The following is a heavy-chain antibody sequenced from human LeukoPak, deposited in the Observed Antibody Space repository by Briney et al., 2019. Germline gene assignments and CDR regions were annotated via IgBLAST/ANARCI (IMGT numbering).Heavy chain of an antibody. CDR1: GFTFSTYA. CDR2: VSGDGGST. CDR3: AKRPDCSTTNCFRFEY. J-gene: IGHJ4*02. Sequence: GGSLRLSCAASGFTFSTYAMSWVRQAPGQGLEWVSCVSGDGGSTYYAESVKGRFTISRDNSKNTLYLQMNSLRAEDTAVYYCAKRPDCSTTNCFRFEYWGQGTLVTVSS. V-gene: IGHV3-23*01. D-gene: IGHD2-2*01.